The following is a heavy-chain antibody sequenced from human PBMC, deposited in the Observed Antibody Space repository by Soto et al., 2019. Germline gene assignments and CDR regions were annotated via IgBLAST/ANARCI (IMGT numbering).Heavy chain of an antibody. CDR1: GFTFSSYW. CDR2: IKQDGSEK. J-gene: IGHJ4*02. Sequence: GGSLRLSCAASGFTFSSYWMSWVRQAPGKGLEWVANIKQDGSEKYYVDSVKGRFTISRDKAKNSLYLQMNSLRAEDTAVYYCARMLRGSGTYYLDYWGQGTLVTVSS. CDR3: ARMLRGSGTYYLDY. D-gene: IGHD3-10*01. V-gene: IGHV3-7*01.